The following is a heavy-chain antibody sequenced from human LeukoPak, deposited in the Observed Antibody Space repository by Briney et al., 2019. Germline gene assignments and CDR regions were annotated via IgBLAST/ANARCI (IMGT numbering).Heavy chain of an antibody. D-gene: IGHD1-26*01. CDR1: GFTFSDYY. Sequence: GGSLRLSCAASGFTFSDYYMSWIRQAPGKGLEWVSYISSSGSTIYYADSVKGRFTISRDNAKNSLYLQMNSLRAEDTAVYYCAKTPRGYESGSYFGYWGQGTLVTVSS. V-gene: IGHV3-11*04. CDR3: AKTPRGYESGSYFGY. CDR2: ISSSGSTI. J-gene: IGHJ4*02.